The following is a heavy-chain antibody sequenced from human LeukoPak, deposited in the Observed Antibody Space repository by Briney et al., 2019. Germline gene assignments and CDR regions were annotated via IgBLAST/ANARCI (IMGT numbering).Heavy chain of an antibody. CDR1: VGSFSHYY. D-gene: IGHD1-7*01. CDR2: INDSGTI. CDR3: ARRWNYGRNYYIDV. J-gene: IGHJ6*03. Sequence: SETLSLTCAVYVGSFSHYYWSWIRQFPGMGLEWIGEINDSGTINYNPSLMSRVTISLDKSKNQFSLKLSSATAADTAVYYCARRWNYGRNYYIDVWGKGATVSVSS. V-gene: IGHV4-34*01.